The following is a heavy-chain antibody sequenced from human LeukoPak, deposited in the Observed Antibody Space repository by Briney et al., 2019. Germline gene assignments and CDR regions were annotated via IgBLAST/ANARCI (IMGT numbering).Heavy chain of an antibody. Sequence: PPETLSLTCTVSGGSISSYYWSWIRQPPGKGLEWIGYVYYSGSTNYNPSLKSRVTISVDTSKNQFSLKLTSVTAADTAVYYCARAYGDYQLDYWGQGTLVTVSS. CDR3: ARAYGDYQLDY. V-gene: IGHV4-59*08. D-gene: IGHD4-17*01. CDR1: GGSISSYY. CDR2: VYYSGST. J-gene: IGHJ4*02.